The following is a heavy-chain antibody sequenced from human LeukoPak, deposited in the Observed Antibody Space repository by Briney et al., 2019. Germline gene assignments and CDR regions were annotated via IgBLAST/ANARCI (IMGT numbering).Heavy chain of an antibody. CDR3: AKVPQWELTYYFDY. D-gene: IGHD1-26*01. Sequence: GGSLRLSCAASGFTFSSYAVSWVRQAPGKGLEWVSAISGSGGSTYYADSVKGRFTISRDNSKNTLYLQMNSLRAEDTAVYYCAKVPQWELTYYFDYWGQGTLVTVSS. CDR1: GFTFSSYA. V-gene: IGHV3-23*01. J-gene: IGHJ4*02. CDR2: ISGSGGST.